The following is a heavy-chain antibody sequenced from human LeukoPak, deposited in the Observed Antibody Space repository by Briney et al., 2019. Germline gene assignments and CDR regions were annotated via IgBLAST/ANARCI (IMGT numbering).Heavy chain of an antibody. CDR3: AREEKIDYSNYANWFDP. J-gene: IGHJ5*02. V-gene: IGHV1-69*01. D-gene: IGHD4-11*01. CDR2: IIPIFGTA. Sequence: GASVKVSCKASGGTFSSYAISWVRQAPGQGLEWMGGIIPIFGTANYAQKFQGRVTITADESTSTAYMELSSLRSEDTAVYYCAREEKIDYSNYANWFDPWGQGTLVTVSS. CDR1: GGTFSSYA.